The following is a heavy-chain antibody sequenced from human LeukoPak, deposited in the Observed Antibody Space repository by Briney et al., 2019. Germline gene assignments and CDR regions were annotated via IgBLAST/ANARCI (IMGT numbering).Heavy chain of an antibody. Sequence: PSETLSLTCAVYGGSFSGYYWSWIRQPPGKGLEWIGEINHSGSTNYNPSLKSRVTISVDTSKNQFSLKLSSVTAADTAVYYCASLPALWFGELLPISQYYFDYWGQGTLVTVSS. CDR1: GGSFSGYY. D-gene: IGHD3-10*01. V-gene: IGHV4-34*01. J-gene: IGHJ4*02. CDR3: ASLPALWFGELLPISQYYFDY. CDR2: INHSGST.